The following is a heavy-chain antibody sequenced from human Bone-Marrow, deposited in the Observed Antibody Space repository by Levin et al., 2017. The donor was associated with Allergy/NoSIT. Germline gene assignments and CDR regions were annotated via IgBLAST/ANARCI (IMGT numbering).Heavy chain of an antibody. D-gene: IGHD6-6*01. J-gene: IGHJ4*02. V-gene: IGHV3-30*18. CDR3: AKGPSIAARQWGDY. CDR1: GFTFSSYG. CDR2: ISYDGSNK. Sequence: GESLKISCAASGFTFSSYGMHWVRQAPGKGLEWVAVISYDGSNKYYADSVKGRFTISRDNSKNTLYLQMNSLRAEDTAVYYCAKGPSIAARQWGDYWGQGTLVTVSS.